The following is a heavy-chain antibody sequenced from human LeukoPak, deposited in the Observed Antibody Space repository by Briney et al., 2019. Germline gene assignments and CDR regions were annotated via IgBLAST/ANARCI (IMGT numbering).Heavy chain of an antibody. V-gene: IGHV3-30-3*01. Sequence: PGGSLRLSCAASGFTFSSYAMHWVRQAPGKGLEWVAVISYDGSNKYFADSVKGRFTISRDNSKNTLYLQMNSLRAEDTAVYYCAKDAMIYYYGSGSYFNWFDPWGQGTLVTVSS. CDR1: GFTFSSYA. CDR3: AKDAMIYYYGSGSYFNWFDP. CDR2: ISYDGSNK. J-gene: IGHJ5*02. D-gene: IGHD3-10*01.